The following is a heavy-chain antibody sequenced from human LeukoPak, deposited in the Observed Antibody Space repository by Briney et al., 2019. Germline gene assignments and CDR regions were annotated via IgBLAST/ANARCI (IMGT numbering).Heavy chain of an antibody. J-gene: IGHJ4*02. V-gene: IGHV3-66*02. Sequence: PGGSLRLSCAASGFTFSNAWMSWVRQAPGKGLEWVSVIYSGGSTYYADSVKGRFTISRDNSKNTLFLQMNSLRAEDTAVYYCARSSGYYYHDYWGQGTLVTVSS. CDR3: ARSSGYYYHDY. CDR2: IYSGGST. D-gene: IGHD3-22*01. CDR1: GFTFSNAW.